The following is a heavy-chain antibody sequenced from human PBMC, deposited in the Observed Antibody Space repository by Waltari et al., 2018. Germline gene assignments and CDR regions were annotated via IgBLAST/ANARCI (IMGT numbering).Heavy chain of an antibody. Sequence: QVQLQESGPGLVKPSETLSLTCTVSGDSINSYFWNWIRQPAGKGLEWIGRIHSGGGSDSNDSLKSRVTLSVDTSKSQLSLRVRSVTAADTAVYYCAREETDYYDSSVYFDYWGQGALVTVSS. CDR1: GDSINSYF. D-gene: IGHD3-22*01. CDR2: IHSGGGS. V-gene: IGHV4-4*07. J-gene: IGHJ4*02. CDR3: AREETDYYDSSVYFDY.